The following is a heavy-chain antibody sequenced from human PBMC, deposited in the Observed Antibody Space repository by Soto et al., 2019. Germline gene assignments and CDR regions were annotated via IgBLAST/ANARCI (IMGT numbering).Heavy chain of an antibody. CDR3: AKDIIAAPSPYYDILTGLDY. D-gene: IGHD3-9*01. J-gene: IGHJ4*02. CDR2: ISYDGSNK. V-gene: IGHV3-30*18. CDR1: GFTFSSYG. Sequence: GGSLRLSCAASGFTFSSYGMHWVRQAPGKGLEWVAVISYDGSNKYYADSVKGRFTISRDNSKNTLYLQMNSLRAEDTAVYYCAKDIIAAPSPYYDILTGLDYWGQGTLVTVSS.